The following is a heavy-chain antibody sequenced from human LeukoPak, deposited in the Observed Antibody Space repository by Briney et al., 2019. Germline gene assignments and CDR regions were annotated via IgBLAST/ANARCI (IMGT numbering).Heavy chain of an antibody. Sequence: PSETLSLTCTVSGGSISSHYWSWIRQPPGKGLEWIGYIYYSGSTNYNPSLKSRVTISVDTSKNQFSLKLSSVTAADTAVYYCATTVTPYYYYYYMDVWGKGTTVTVSS. D-gene: IGHD4-11*01. CDR1: GGSISSHY. CDR2: IYYSGST. J-gene: IGHJ6*03. V-gene: IGHV4-59*11. CDR3: ATTVTPYYYYYYMDV.